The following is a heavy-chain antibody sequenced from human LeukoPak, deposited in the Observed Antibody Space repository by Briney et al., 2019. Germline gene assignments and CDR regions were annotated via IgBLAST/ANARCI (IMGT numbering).Heavy chain of an antibody. D-gene: IGHD4-17*01. CDR3: GRHIVPRFPPDYGDYVGYFDY. CDR1: GYSFTSYW. Sequence: GESLKISCKGSGYSFTSYWIGWVRQMPGKGLEWMGIIYPGDSDTRYSPSFQGQVTISADKSISTAYLQWSSLKASDTAMYYCGRHIVPRFPPDYGDYVGYFDYWGQGTLVTVSS. V-gene: IGHV5-51*01. J-gene: IGHJ4*02. CDR2: IYPGDSDT.